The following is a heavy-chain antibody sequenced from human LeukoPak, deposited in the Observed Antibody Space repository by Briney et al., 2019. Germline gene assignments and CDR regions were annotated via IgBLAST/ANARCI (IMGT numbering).Heavy chain of an antibody. CDR1: GFTFSSYS. J-gene: IGHJ5*02. CDR3: ARGYDILTGLNWFDP. D-gene: IGHD3-9*01. Sequence: GGSLRLSGAASGFTFSSYSMNWVRQAPGKGLEWVSSISSSSSTIYYADSVKGRFTISRDNAKNSLYLQMNSLRAEDTAVYYCARGYDILTGLNWFDPWGQGTLVTVSS. V-gene: IGHV3-48*04. CDR2: ISSSSSTI.